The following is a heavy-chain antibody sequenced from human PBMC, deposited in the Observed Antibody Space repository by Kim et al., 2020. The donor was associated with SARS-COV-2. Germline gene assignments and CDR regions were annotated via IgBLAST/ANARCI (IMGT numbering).Heavy chain of an antibody. Sequence: ASVKVSCKVSGYTLTELSMHWVRQAPGKGLEWMGGFDPEDGETIYAQKFQGRVTMTEDTSTDTAYMELSSLRSEDTAVYDCATEGPAARRFDPWGQGTLVTVSS. CDR1: GYTLTELS. D-gene: IGHD2-2*01. J-gene: IGHJ5*02. CDR3: ATEGPAARRFDP. CDR2: FDPEDGET. V-gene: IGHV1-24*01.